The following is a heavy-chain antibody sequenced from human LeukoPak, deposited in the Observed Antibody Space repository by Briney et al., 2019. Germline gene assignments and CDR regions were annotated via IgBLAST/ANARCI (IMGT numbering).Heavy chain of an antibody. D-gene: IGHD5-12*01. CDR3: ARDVGSGYDH. V-gene: IGHV3-53*01. Sequence: GGSLRLSCAASGFPVSRNYMSWVGQDPGEGLEWVSVIYSGGSTNYADSVKGRFTISRDNSKNTLYLQMNSPRAEDTAVSYCARDVGSGYDHWGQGTLVTVSS. CDR1: GFPVSRNY. J-gene: IGHJ4*02. CDR2: IYSGGST.